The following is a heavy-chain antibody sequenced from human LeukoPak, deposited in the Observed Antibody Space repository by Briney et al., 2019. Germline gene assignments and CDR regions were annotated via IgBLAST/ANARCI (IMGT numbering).Heavy chain of an antibody. J-gene: IGHJ6*03. CDR3: ATGVYCATTTCPGYGNYHYFMDV. Sequence: ASVKVSCRVSGFTLSELSMHWVRQAPGKGLEWGGGFNPKNGETVYAETFRDRVILTDDRSSNTAYMDLSTLGADDTAVYYCATGVYCATTTCPGYGNYHYFMDVWGEGTTVTV. CDR2: FNPKNGET. D-gene: IGHD2-21*01. CDR1: GFTLSELS. V-gene: IGHV1-24*01.